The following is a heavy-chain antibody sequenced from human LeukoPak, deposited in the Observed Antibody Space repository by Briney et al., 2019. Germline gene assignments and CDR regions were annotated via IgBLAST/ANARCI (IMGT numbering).Heavy chain of an antibody. Sequence: PSETLSLTCTVSGGSISSYYWSWIRQPPGKGLEWIGYIYYSGSTNYNPSLKSRVTISVDTSKNQFSLKLSSVTAADTAVYYCAGRRGYSYGYDYGGQGTLVTVSS. J-gene: IGHJ4*02. CDR2: IYYSGST. V-gene: IGHV4-59*08. CDR1: GGSISSYY. D-gene: IGHD5-18*01. CDR3: AGRRGYSYGYDY.